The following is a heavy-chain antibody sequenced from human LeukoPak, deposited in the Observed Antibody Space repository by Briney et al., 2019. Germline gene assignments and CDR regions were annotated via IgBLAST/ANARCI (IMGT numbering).Heavy chain of an antibody. D-gene: IGHD5-12*01. Sequence: PGGSLRLSCAASGFTFSDYYMSWIRQAPGKGLEWVAVISYDGGNKYYADSVKGRFIISRDNSKNTLYLQMNSLRAEDTAVYYCAKGGEWLRLDNFDYWGQGTLVTVSS. CDR3: AKGGEWLRLDNFDY. J-gene: IGHJ4*02. V-gene: IGHV3-30*18. CDR1: GFTFSDYY. CDR2: ISYDGGNK.